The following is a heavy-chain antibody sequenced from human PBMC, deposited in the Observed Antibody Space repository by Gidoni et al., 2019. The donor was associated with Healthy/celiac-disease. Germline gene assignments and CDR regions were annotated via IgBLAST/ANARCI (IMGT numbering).Heavy chain of an antibody. CDR3: AREAAAGTGFDY. V-gene: IGHV3-13*05. CDR1: GLTYSTYD. D-gene: IGHD6-13*01. J-gene: IGHJ4*02. CDR2: LGTAGDP. Sequence: EVQLVESGGGLVQPGGSLRLSCAASGLTYSTYDMHWVRQGTGKGLEWVSALGTAGDPYYPGSVKGRFTISRENAKNCMYLQMNSRRAGDTAVYYCAREAAAGTGFDYWGQGTLVTVSS.